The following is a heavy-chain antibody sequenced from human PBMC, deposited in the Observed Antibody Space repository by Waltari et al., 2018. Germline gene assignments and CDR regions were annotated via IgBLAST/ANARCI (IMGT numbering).Heavy chain of an antibody. Sequence: EVQLVESGGGWIQPGGSLKLSCAASGFPFRDCASPWFRPGSGRGVEWVGRIRRTGDNNAPLYGASVKGRFVVSRDDSKNTAYLQMNSLTTEDTAVYFCSPVVYGDSPDYWGQGTLVTVSP. CDR2: IRRTGDNNAP. CDR3: SPVVYGDSPDY. J-gene: IGHJ4*02. CDR1: GFPFRDCA. D-gene: IGHD4-17*01. V-gene: IGHV3-73*02.